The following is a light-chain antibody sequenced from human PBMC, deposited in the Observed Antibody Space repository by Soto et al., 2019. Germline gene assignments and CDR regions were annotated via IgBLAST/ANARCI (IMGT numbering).Light chain of an antibody. CDR1: EGVTNN. CDR2: GAS. CDR3: QQYNSWPLT. Sequence: EIVMTQSPDTLSVSPGERATLSCRASEGVTNNLAWYQRKPGQAPRLFIYGASTRATDVPVRFSGRGSGTEFTLTISSLQSEDFAVYYCQQYNSWPLTFGGGTKVDIK. J-gene: IGKJ4*01. V-gene: IGKV3-15*01.